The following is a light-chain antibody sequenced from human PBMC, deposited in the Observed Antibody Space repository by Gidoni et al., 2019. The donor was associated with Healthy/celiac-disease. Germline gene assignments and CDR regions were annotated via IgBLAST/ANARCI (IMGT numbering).Light chain of an antibody. J-gene: IGKJ1*01. V-gene: IGKV3-20*01. CDR3: QQYGSSRT. CDR2: GAS. CDR1: QSVSSSY. Sequence: EIVLTQSPGTLSLSPGDRTTLSCRASQSVSSSYLAGYKQKPGQAPRLLIYGASSRATGIPDRFSGSGSGTDFTLTISRLEPEDFAVYYCQQYGSSRTFGQGTKVEIK.